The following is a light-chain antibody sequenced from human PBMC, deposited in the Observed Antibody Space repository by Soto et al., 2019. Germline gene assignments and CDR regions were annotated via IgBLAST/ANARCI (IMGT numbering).Light chain of an antibody. Sequence: QSVLTQPPSASGSPGQSVTISCTGTSSDVGAYIFVSWYQQHPGKAPKLMVYDVNRRPPGVPDRFFGSKSGNTASLTVSGLQAEDEADYYCVSFAGGTYVFGTGTKPPS. CDR1: SSDVGAYIF. CDR3: VSFAGGTYV. V-gene: IGLV2-8*01. J-gene: IGLJ1*01. CDR2: DVN.